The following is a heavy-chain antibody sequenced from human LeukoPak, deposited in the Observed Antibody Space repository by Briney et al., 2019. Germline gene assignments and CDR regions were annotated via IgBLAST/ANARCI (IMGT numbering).Heavy chain of an antibody. D-gene: IGHD2-15*01. CDR3: ARGGSWSYFDY. J-gene: IGHJ4*02. CDR1: GGSISSYY. CDR2: IYYSGST. V-gene: IGHV4-59*01. Sequence: SETLSLTCTVSGGSISSYYWSWIRQPPGKGLEWIGYIYYSGSTNYNPSLKSRATISVDTSKNQFSLKLSSVTAADTAVYYCARGGSWSYFDYWGQGTLVTVSS.